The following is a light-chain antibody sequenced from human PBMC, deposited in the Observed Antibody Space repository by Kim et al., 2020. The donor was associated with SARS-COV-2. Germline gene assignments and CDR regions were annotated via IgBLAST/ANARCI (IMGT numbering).Light chain of an antibody. J-gene: IGKJ2*01. CDR2: EAA. CDR3: QQRSNWPLMYA. V-gene: IGKV3-11*01. CDR1: QRVSSY. Sequence: SPGEGATLSCGAGQRVSSYLAWDQQKPGQAPRLLVYEAANRATGIPARFSGSGSGTDFTLAVSSLEPEDFAVYYCQQRSNWPLMYAFGQGTKLGI.